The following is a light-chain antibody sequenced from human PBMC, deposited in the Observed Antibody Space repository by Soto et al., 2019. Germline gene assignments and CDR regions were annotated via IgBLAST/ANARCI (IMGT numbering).Light chain of an antibody. Sequence: DIQMTQSPSTLSASVGDRVTITFLASQNIGTSLAWYQQTPGKAPKLLISDASTLESGVPSRFSGSGSGTDFTLTISSLQPEDFATYYCLQEYIYPWTFGQGTKVDIK. V-gene: IGKV1-5*01. CDR1: QNIGTS. CDR2: DAS. J-gene: IGKJ1*01. CDR3: LQEYIYPWT.